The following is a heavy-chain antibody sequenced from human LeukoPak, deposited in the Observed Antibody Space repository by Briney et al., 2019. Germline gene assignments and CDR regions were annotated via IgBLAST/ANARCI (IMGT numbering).Heavy chain of an antibody. D-gene: IGHD4-4*01. CDR2: INHSGST. CDR3: AGGQTHRPYSNYPYFDY. V-gene: IGHV4-34*01. J-gene: IGHJ4*02. CDR1: GGSFSGYY. Sequence: SETLSLTCAVYGGSFSGYYWSWIRQPPGKGLEWIGEINHSGSTNYNPSLKSRVTISVDTSKNQFSLKLSSVTAADTAVYYCAGGQTHRPYSNYPYFDYWGQGTLVTVSS.